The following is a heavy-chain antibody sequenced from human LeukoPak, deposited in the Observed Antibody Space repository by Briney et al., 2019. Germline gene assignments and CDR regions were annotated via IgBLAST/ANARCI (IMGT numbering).Heavy chain of an antibody. V-gene: IGHV3-23*01. D-gene: IGHD5-12*01. CDR3: AKVISGYSADDWFRGYYFDY. J-gene: IGHJ4*02. CDR2: ISGNSDST. Sequence: PGGSLRLSCAASGFTFGIYAVSWVRQAPGRGLEWVSVISGNSDSTHYADPVKGRFTISRDNSKNTLYLQMNSLRAEDTAIYYCAKVISGYSADDWFRGYYFDYWGQGTLVTVSP. CDR1: GFTFGIYA.